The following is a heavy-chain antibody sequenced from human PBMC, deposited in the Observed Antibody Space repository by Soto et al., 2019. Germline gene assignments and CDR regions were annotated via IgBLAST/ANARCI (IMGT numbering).Heavy chain of an antibody. V-gene: IGHV1-8*02. CDR2: MNPNSGHT. CDR3: ASDMSTT. CDR1: GGTFSSYT. Sequence: ASVKVSCKASGGTFSSYTISWMRQTTGQGLEWMGWMNPNSGHTNYAQKFQGRVTMTRDTSINTAYMELTNLRSEDTAIYYCASDMSTTWGQGTLVTVSS. J-gene: IGHJ5*02. D-gene: IGHD2-2*01.